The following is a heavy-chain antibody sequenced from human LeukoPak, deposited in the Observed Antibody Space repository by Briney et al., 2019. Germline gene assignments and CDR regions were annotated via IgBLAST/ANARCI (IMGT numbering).Heavy chain of an antibody. CDR2: ISGSGGST. Sequence: GGSLRLSCAASGFTFSSYAMSWVRQAPGKGLEWVSAISGSGGSTYYADSMKGRFTISRDNSKNTLYLQMNSLRAEDTAVYYCAKDRPDHYYYYYGMDVWGQGTTVTVSS. V-gene: IGHV3-23*01. J-gene: IGHJ6*02. CDR1: GFTFSSYA. CDR3: AKDRPDHYYYYYGMDV. D-gene: IGHD1-14*01.